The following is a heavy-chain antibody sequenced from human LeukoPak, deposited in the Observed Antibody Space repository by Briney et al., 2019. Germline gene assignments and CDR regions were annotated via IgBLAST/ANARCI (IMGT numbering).Heavy chain of an antibody. Sequence: SETLSLTCAVSGGSISSDSYYWSWIRQPPGKGLEWIGSIYSGGTTYYNPSLKSRVTISVDTSKNQFSLRLTSVTAADAAAYYCAGHSRNCSGGYCYLYYWGQGTLVTVSS. CDR2: IYSGGTT. CDR1: GGSISSDSYY. D-gene: IGHD2-15*01. J-gene: IGHJ4*02. V-gene: IGHV4-39*01. CDR3: AGHSRNCSGGYCYLYY.